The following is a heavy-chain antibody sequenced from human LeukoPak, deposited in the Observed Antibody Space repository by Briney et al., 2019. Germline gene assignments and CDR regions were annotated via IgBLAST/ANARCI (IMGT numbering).Heavy chain of an antibody. V-gene: IGHV4-4*07. CDR1: GGSISSYY. CDR2: IYTSGST. CDR3: ARERGNYYDSSGYYYVNAFDI. D-gene: IGHD3-22*01. J-gene: IGHJ3*02. Sequence: DPSETLSLTCTVSGGSISSYYWSWIRQPAGKGLEWIWRIYTSGSTNYNPSLKSRVTMSVDTSKNQFSLKLSSVTAADTAVYYCARERGNYYDSSGYYYVNAFDIWGQGTMVTVSS.